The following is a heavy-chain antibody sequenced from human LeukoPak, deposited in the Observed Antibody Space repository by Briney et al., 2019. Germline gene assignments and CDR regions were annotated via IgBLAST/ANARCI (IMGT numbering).Heavy chain of an antibody. V-gene: IGHV3-33*01. Sequence: PGGSLRLSCAASGFTFSSYGMHWVRQAPGKGLEWVAVIWYDGSNKYYADSVKGRFTISRDNSKNTLYLQMNSLRAEDAAVYYCAREGDSGSYHIFDYWGQGTLVTVSS. CDR1: GFTFSSYG. CDR3: AREGDSGSYHIFDY. J-gene: IGHJ4*02. D-gene: IGHD1-26*01. CDR2: IWYDGSNK.